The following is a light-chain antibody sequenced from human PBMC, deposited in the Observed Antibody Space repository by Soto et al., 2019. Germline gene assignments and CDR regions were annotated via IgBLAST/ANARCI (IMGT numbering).Light chain of an antibody. Sequence: QSALPQPASGSGSPRQSITISCTGTSSDVGGYNYVSWYQQHPGKATQLIMYEVTHRASGVSSAFYGSRSGNTASLTISGLQAEDEADYYCKARTTRNTLGFGGGTHLTVL. V-gene: IGLV2-14*01. J-gene: IGLJ3*02. CDR2: EVT. CDR1: SSDVGGYNY. CDR3: KARTTRNTLG.